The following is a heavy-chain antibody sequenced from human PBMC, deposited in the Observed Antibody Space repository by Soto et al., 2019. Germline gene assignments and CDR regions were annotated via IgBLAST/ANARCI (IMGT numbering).Heavy chain of an antibody. CDR1: GYILTTFG. D-gene: IGHD3-3*01. Sequence: GASVKVSCKASGYILTTFGISWLRQVPGQGPEWMGWLNTYTGNTNYAQKFQGRVTMTRDTSTSIAYLELRSLRSDDTAVYYCARDTSDDFWGGNPDDYYGMDVWGQGTTVTVSS. CDR3: ARDTSDDFWGGNPDDYYGMDV. J-gene: IGHJ6*02. V-gene: IGHV1-18*01. CDR2: LNTYTGNT.